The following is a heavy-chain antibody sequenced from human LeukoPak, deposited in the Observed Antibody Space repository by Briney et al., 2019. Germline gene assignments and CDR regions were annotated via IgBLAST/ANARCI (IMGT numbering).Heavy chain of an antibody. V-gene: IGHV3-48*02. CDR3: ARAPTRYCSSTSCYAFDY. CDR1: GFTFSSYS. Sequence: PGGSLRLSCAASGFTFSSYSMNWVRQAPGKGLEWVSYISSSSSTIYYADSVKGRFTISRDNAKNSLYLQMNSLRDEDTAVYYCARAPTRYCSSTSCYAFDYWGQGTLVTVSS. D-gene: IGHD2-2*01. CDR2: ISSSSSTI. J-gene: IGHJ4*02.